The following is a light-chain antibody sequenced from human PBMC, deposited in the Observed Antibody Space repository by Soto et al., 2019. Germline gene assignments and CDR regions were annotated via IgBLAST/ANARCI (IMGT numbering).Light chain of an antibody. Sequence: EIVLTQSPGTLSLSPGERAALSCRASQSVRSSYLAWYQQKPGQAPRLLIYGASSRATGIPDRFSGGGSGTDFTLTIGRLEPEDFAVYYCQQCGSSPWTFGQGTKVDI. CDR2: GAS. V-gene: IGKV3-20*01. J-gene: IGKJ1*01. CDR1: QSVRSSY. CDR3: QQCGSSPWT.